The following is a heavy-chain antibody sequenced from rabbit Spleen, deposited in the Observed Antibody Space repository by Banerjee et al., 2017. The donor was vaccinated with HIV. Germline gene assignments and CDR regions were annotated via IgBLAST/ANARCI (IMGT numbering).Heavy chain of an antibody. D-gene: IGHD1-1*01. CDR2: IYAGSSGST. V-gene: IGHV1S40*01. Sequence: QSLEESGGDLVKPGASLTLTCTASGFSFSSSYYMCWVRQAPGKGLEWIACIYAGSSGSTYYASWAKGRFTISKTSSTTVTLKMTSLTAADTATYFCARRGHYENGGHFNLWGQGTLVTVS. J-gene: IGHJ4*01. CDR1: GFSFSSSYY. CDR3: ARRGHYENGGHFNL.